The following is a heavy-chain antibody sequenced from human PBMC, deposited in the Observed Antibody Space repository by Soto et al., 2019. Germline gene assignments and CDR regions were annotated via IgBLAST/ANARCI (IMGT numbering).Heavy chain of an antibody. V-gene: IGHV4-59*01. D-gene: IGHD3-9*01. J-gene: IGHJ4*02. CDR1: GGSISSDY. CDR2: IYYSGST. Sequence: SETLSLTCTVSGGSISSDYWSWIRQPPGKGLEWIGYIYYSGSTNYNPSLKSRVTISVDTSKNQFSLKLSSVTAADTAVYYCARGTYYDILTGYYALDYWGQGTLVTVSS. CDR3: ARGTYYDILTGYYALDY.